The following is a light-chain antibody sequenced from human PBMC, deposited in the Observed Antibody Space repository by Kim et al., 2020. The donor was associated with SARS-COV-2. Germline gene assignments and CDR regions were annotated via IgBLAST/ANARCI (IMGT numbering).Light chain of an antibody. J-gene: IGLJ2*01. V-gene: IGLV1-40*01. CDR2: GNS. CDR3: QSYDSSLSGSV. Sequence: RVTISSTGSSSNIGAGYDVPWYQQLPGTAPKLLIYGNSNRPSGVPDRFSGSKSGTSASLAITGLQAEDEADYYCQSYDSSLSGSVFGGGTKLTVL. CDR1: SSNIGAGYD.